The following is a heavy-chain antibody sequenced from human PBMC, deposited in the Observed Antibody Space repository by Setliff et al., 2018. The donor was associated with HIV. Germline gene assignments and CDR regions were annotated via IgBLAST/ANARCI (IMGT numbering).Heavy chain of an antibody. J-gene: IGHJ4*02. CDR2: ISAYNGNT. CDR1: GYIFTSYA. CDR3: ARGAVSYYFDY. Sequence: ASVKVSCKASGYIFTSYAISWVRQAPGQGLEWMGWISAYNGNTNYAQKFQDRVTMTTDIATSTAYMELRSLRSDDTAVYYCARGAVSYYFDYWGQGTLVTVSS. D-gene: IGHD3-16*01. V-gene: IGHV1-18*01.